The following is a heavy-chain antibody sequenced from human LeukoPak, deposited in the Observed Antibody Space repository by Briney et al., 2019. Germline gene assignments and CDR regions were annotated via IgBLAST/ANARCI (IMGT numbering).Heavy chain of an antibody. CDR2: INHSGST. CDR3: ARIRRNYYDSSGPDY. Sequence: SETLSLTCAVYGGSFSGYYWSWIRQPPGKGLEWIGEINHSGSTNYNPSLKSRVTISVDTSKNQFSPKLSSVTAADTAVYYCARIRRNYYDSSGPDYWGQGTLVTVSS. J-gene: IGHJ4*02. D-gene: IGHD3-22*01. V-gene: IGHV4-34*01. CDR1: GGSFSGYY.